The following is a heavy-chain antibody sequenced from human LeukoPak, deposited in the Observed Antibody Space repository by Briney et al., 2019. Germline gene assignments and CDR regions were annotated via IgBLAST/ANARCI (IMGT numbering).Heavy chain of an antibody. CDR1: GFTFSNFE. J-gene: IGHJ4*02. CDR2: ISSSGNTI. D-gene: IGHD1-26*01. CDR3: TKRGAEVGETVAPGDY. Sequence: GGSLRLSCAASGFTFSNFEMNWVRQAPGKGLEWVSYISSSGNTIYYADSVKGRFTSSRDNSKNTLYLQMNSLRVEDTAIYYCTKRGAEVGETVAPGDYWGQGTLVTVSS. V-gene: IGHV3-48*03.